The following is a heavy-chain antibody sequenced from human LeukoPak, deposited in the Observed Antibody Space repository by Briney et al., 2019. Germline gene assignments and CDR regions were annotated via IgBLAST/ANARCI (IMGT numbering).Heavy chain of an antibody. CDR3: ARADTSGYIYYFDY. D-gene: IGHD3-22*01. CDR1: GFTFGNSA. CDR2: VSGSGGST. Sequence: GGSLRLSCAASGFTFGNSAMSWVRQAPGKGLEWVSSVSGSGGSTYYADSVKGRFTISRDNSKNTLYLQVNSLRAEDTAVYYCARADTSGYIYYFDYWGQGTLVTVSS. V-gene: IGHV3-23*01. J-gene: IGHJ4*02.